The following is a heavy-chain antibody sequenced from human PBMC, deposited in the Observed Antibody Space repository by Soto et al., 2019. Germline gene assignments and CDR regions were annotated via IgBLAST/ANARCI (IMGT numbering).Heavy chain of an antibody. V-gene: IGHV3-48*03. J-gene: IGHJ4*02. D-gene: IGHD3-10*01. CDR3: ARGFGRFNY. CDR1: GFTFNDFE. Sequence: EVQLLESGGGLVQPGGSLRLSCGVSGFTFNDFEMNWVRQAPGKGLEWLVYIDGSGTTKKYADSVRGRFTISRDNPNNSLFLQMSSLSAADTAIYYCARGFGRFNYWGQGTLVSVSS. CDR2: IDGSGTTK.